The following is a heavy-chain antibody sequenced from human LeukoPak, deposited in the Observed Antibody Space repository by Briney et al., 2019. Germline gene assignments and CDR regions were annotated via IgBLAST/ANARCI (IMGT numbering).Heavy chain of an antibody. J-gene: IGHJ5*02. V-gene: IGHV4-59*12. CDR3: AAISLAGQGDWFDP. CDR2: IYNGGST. D-gene: IGHD6-19*01. CDR1: GASISRDY. Sequence: SETLSLTCTVSGASISRDYWTWIRQPPGKGLEWIGYIYNGGSTTYSPSLKSRVTMSIDTSKNQFSLKLSSVTAADTAVYYCAAISLAGQGDWFDPWGQGTLVTVSS.